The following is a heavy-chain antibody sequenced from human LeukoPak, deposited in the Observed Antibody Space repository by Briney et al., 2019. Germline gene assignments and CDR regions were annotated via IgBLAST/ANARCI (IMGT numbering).Heavy chain of an antibody. CDR3: ARLSGLGDVFDI. V-gene: IGHV5-51*01. CDR2: IYPCDSDT. J-gene: IGHJ3*02. CDR1: GCLITSHL. Sequence: GGALQISCRGAGCLITSHLIGWGRRKAGEGLEGRGRIYPCDSDTTYSPSFHGQVNISPDNSISTAYLQWSSLKASDTAMYYCARLSGLGDVFDIRGQGTKVTVSS. D-gene: IGHD3-16*01.